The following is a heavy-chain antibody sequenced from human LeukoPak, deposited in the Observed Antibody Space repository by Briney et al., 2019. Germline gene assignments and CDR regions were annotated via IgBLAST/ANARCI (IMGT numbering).Heavy chain of an antibody. Sequence: GGSLRLSCVASGFTFRHYDMSWVRQAPGKGREWVSSINTSGGSTYYADSLQGRFTISRDNSKNTLHLQMNNVRAEDTALYYCMKLPTMIIVIDSDFEYWGQGAQVTASS. CDR2: INTSGGST. J-gene: IGHJ4*02. V-gene: IGHV3-23*01. D-gene: IGHD2-21*01. CDR3: MKLPTMIIVIDSDFEY. CDR1: GFTFRHYD.